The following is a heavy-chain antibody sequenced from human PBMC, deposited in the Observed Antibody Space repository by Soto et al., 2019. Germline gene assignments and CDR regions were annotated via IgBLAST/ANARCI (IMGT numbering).Heavy chain of an antibody. CDR2: ISGSGGST. D-gene: IGHD2-15*01. CDR3: AKDRGVVLGYFDY. Sequence: EVQLVQSGAEVKKPGESLKISCAASGFTFSSYAMSWVRQAPGKGLEWVSAISGSGGSTYYADSVKGRFTISRDNSKNTLYLQMNSLRAEDTAVYYCAKDRGVVLGYFDYWGQGTLVTVSS. CDR1: GFTFSSYA. J-gene: IGHJ4*02. V-gene: IGHV3-23*04.